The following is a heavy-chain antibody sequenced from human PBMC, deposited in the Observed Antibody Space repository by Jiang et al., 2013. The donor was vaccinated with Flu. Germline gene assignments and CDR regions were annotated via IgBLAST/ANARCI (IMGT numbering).Heavy chain of an antibody. V-gene: IGHV4-59*11. CDR3: ARGRLTPDYFYYYGLDV. Sequence: GSGLVKPSETLSLMCTVSGGSSTSHYWSWVRQAAGKGLEWIGYMYYSGNTVYNPSFKSRVTISVDSSKSQVSLNLSSVTAADTAVYFCARGRLTPDYFYYYGLDV. CDR2: MYYSGNT. J-gene: IGHJ6*01. D-gene: IGHD1-14*01. CDR1: GGSSTSHY.